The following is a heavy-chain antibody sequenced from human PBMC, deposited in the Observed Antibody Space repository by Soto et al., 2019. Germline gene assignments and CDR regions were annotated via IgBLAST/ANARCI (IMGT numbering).Heavy chain of an antibody. J-gene: IGHJ4*02. D-gene: IGHD3-3*01. CDR1: GFTFSSYA. Sequence: SLRFSCAASGFTFSSYAMSWVRQAPGKGLEWVSAISGSGGSTYYADSVKGRFTISRDNSKNTLYLQMNSLRAEDTAVYYCAKNGEWPYGCLDYWGQGTLVTVSS. V-gene: IGHV3-23*01. CDR2: ISGSGGST. CDR3: AKNGEWPYGCLDY.